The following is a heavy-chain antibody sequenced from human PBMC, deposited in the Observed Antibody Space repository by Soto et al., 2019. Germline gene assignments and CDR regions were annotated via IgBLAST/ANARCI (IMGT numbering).Heavy chain of an antibody. CDR3: ARDLTINGSCFDC. CDR1: GYTFTGYY. D-gene: IGHD5-12*01. CDR2: INPNSGGT. Sequence: GASVQVSCTSSGYTFTGYYMHWVRQAPGQGLEWMGWINPNSGGTNYAQKFQGRVTMTRDTSISTAYMELSRLRSDDTAVYYCARDLTINGSCFDCWGQGTLVRVSS. V-gene: IGHV1-2*02. J-gene: IGHJ5*01.